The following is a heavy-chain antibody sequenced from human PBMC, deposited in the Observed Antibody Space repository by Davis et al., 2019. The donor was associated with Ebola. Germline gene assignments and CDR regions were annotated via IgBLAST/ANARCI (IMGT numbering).Heavy chain of an antibody. CDR2: INAGNGDT. J-gene: IGHJ6*02. CDR3: ARSNRHIVVVLLMDV. D-gene: IGHD2-21*01. CDR1: GYIFTSYA. Sequence: ASVKVSCKASGYIFTSYAIHWVRQAPGQRLEWMGWINAGNGDTKYSQKFQGRVTITRDTSASTAYMELSSLRSEDTAVYYCARSNRHIVVVLLMDVWGQGTTVTVSS. V-gene: IGHV1-3*01.